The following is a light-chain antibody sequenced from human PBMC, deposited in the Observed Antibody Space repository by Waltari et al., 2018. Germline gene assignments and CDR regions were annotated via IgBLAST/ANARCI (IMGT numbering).Light chain of an antibody. CDR2: GAS. V-gene: IGKV3-20*01. CDR1: QSVSRT. J-gene: IGKJ1*01. CDR3: QHYVRLPAT. Sequence: EIVLTQSPGTLSLSPGERATLSCRASQSVSRTLAWYQQKPGQAPQLLISGASIRATGIPDRFTGSGSGTDFSLTISSLEPEDFAIYFCQHYVRLPATFGQGTKVEIK.